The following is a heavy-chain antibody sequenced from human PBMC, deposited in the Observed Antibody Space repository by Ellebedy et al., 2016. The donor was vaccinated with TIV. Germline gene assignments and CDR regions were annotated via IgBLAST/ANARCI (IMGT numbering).Heavy chain of an antibody. Sequence: MPSETLSLTCSVSGDSIGSSYWNWIQQAPGKGLEWIGHIHYTGSTSYNPSLKSRVTISVDTATNQFFLKLSSVTAADTAVYYCARDIVSTGGFWDYWGQGTLVTVSS. D-gene: IGHD2-8*02. CDR2: IHYTGST. CDR1: GDSIGSSY. CDR3: ARDIVSTGGFWDY. V-gene: IGHV4-59*12. J-gene: IGHJ4*02.